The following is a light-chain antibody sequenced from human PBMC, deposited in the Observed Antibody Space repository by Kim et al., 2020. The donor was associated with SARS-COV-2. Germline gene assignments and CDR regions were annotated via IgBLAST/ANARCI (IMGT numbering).Light chain of an antibody. CDR1: SGHSNYA. CDR2: VNRDGSH. V-gene: IGLV4-69*01. J-gene: IGLJ2*01. CDR3: QTWDTGIRV. Sequence: ASVKLTCTRSSGHSNYAIAWHQQQPEKGPRYLMKVNRDGSHTKGDGIPDRFSGSRSGAERYLTISSLQSEDEADYYCQTWDTGIRVFGGGTQLTVL.